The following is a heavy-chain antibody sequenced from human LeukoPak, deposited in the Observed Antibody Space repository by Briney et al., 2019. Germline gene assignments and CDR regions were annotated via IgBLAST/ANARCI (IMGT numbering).Heavy chain of an antibody. V-gene: IGHV1-2*02. Sequence: ASVKVSCKASGGTFSSYAISWVRQAPGQGLEWMGWINPSSGGTSSAQKFQGRVTMTRDTSITTVYMEVRWLTSDDTAAYYCARADRLHGGPYLIGPWGQGTLVTVSS. D-gene: IGHD2-21*01. J-gene: IGHJ5*02. CDR2: INPSSGGT. CDR3: ARADRLHGGPYLIGP. CDR1: GGTFSSYA.